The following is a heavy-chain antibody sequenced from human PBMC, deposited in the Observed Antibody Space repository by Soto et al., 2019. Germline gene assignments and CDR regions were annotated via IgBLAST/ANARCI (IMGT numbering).Heavy chain of an antibody. Sequence: SETLSLTCAVYGGSFSGYYWTWIRQPPGTGLEWIGEINHSGSTNYNPSLKSRVTISVDTSKNQFSLKLTSVTAADTAVYYCARDRRLITMVRGVSLWFDPWGQGTLVTVS. V-gene: IGHV4-34*01. CDR2: INHSGST. CDR1: GGSFSGYY. J-gene: IGHJ5*02. D-gene: IGHD3-10*01. CDR3: ARDRRLITMVRGVSLWFDP.